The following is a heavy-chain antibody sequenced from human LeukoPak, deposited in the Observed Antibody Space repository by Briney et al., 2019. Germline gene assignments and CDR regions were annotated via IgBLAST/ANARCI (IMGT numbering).Heavy chain of an antibody. CDR2: IKQDESEK. D-gene: IGHD1-26*01. Sequence: GGSLRLSCVASGFTFSTYWMSWVRQTPGKGLEWVANIKQDESEKYYVASVKGRFTISRDNARNSLYLQMNSLRAEDTAVYFCARPSLNSGSYFDYWGQGTLVTVSS. CDR3: ARPSLNSGSYFDY. J-gene: IGHJ4*02. V-gene: IGHV3-7*01. CDR1: GFTFSTYW.